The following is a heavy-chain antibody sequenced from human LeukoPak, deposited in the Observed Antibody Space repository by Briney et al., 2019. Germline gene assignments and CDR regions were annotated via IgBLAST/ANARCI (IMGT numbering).Heavy chain of an antibody. CDR1: GFTFSSYW. CDR2: IKQDGSEK. CDR3: VRDDNTVVAFDY. Sequence: PGGSLRLSCAASGFTFSSYWMSWVRQAPGKGLEWVADIKQDGSEKYYVDSVKGRFTISRDNAKNSLYLQMNSLRAEDTAVYYCVRDDNTVVAFDYWGQGTLVTVSS. D-gene: IGHD4-23*01. V-gene: IGHV3-7*01. J-gene: IGHJ4*02.